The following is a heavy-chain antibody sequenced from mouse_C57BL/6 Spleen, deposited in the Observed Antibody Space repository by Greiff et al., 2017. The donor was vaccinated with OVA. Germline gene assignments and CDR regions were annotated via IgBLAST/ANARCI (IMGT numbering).Heavy chain of an antibody. J-gene: IGHJ4*01. CDR2: IDPSDSET. Sequence: QVQLQQPGAELVRPGSSVKLSCKASGYTFTSYWMHLVKQRPIQGLEWIGNIDPSDSETHYNQKFKDKATLTVDKSSSTAYMQLSSRTSEDSAVYYCARGAPYGSSPYYYAMDYWGQGTSVTVSS. D-gene: IGHD1-1*01. V-gene: IGHV1-52*01. CDR1: GYTFTSYW. CDR3: ARGAPYGSSPYYYAMDY.